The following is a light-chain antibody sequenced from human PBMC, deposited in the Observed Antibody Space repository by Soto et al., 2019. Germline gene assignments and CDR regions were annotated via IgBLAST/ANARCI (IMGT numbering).Light chain of an antibody. V-gene: IGLV2-14*01. CDR1: SSDVGGYDY. CDR2: GVT. CDR3: SSFRSSSTLPYV. Sequence: QSVLTQPASVSGSPGQSITISCTGTSSDVGGYDYVSWYQQYPGKAPKLIIYGVTNRPSGVSNRFSGSKSGNTASLTISGLRAEDEADYYCSSFRSSSTLPYVFGTGTKVTVL. J-gene: IGLJ1*01.